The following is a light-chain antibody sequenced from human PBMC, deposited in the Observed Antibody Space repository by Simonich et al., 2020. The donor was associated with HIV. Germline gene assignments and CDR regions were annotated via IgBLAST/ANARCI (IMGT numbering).Light chain of an antibody. V-gene: IGLV2-23*01. CDR1: SSDVGCYNL. J-gene: IGLJ3*02. CDR3: CSYAHTMV. Sequence: QSALTQPASVSGSPGQSITISCTGTSSDVGCYNLVSWYPQHPAKAPKLLLYEGKKRPSGVSDRFSGSKSGNTASLTISGLQAEDEADYYCCSYAHTMVFGGGTKLTVL. CDR2: EGK.